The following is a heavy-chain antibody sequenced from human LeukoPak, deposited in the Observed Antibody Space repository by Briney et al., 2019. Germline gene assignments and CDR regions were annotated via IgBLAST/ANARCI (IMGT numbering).Heavy chain of an antibody. J-gene: IGHJ4*02. V-gene: IGHV3-23*01. CDR1: GFTFSNYA. CDR3: ASSLWFGESLSFDY. CDR2: ISRGGGTT. D-gene: IGHD3-10*01. Sequence: GGSLRLSCSASGFTFSNYAMSWVRQAPGKGLEWVSVISRGGGTTYYADSVKGRFTISRDNSKNTLYLQMNSLRAEDTAVYYCASSLWFGESLSFDYWGQGTLVTVSS.